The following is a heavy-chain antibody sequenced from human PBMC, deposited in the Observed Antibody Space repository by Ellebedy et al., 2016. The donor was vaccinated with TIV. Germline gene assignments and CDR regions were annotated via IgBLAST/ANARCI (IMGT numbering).Heavy chain of an antibody. CDR3: ASGVGSLEY. J-gene: IGHJ4*02. D-gene: IGHD1-1*01. CDR2: INAGGGTT. CDR1: GFSFSNYA. V-gene: IGHV3-23*01. Sequence: LGGSLRLSCAASGFSFSNYAMSWVRQAPGKGLEWVAAINAGGGTTYYADSVKGRFAVSRDNFKNSFFVEINSLRDEDTAVYHCASGVGSLEYWGQGTQVTVSA.